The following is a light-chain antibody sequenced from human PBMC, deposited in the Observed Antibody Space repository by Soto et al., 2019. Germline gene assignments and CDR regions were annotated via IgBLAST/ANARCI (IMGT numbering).Light chain of an antibody. CDR1: SSDVGGYNY. J-gene: IGLJ1*01. CDR3: SSYVGTNSYV. Sequence: QSALTQPPSAGGSPGQSVTISCTGTSSDVGGYNYVSWYQHHPGKAPKLIIYEVYKRPSGVPDRFSGSKSGNTDALTVSGLQAEDEADYYCSSYVGTNSYVFGTGTKLTVL. V-gene: IGLV2-8*01. CDR2: EVY.